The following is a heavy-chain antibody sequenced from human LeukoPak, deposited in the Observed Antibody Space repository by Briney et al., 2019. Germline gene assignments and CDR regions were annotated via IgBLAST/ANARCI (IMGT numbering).Heavy chain of an antibody. CDR2: IYYSGST. J-gene: IGHJ4*02. D-gene: IGHD3-10*01. CDR3: ASVTMVRGTLDY. CDR1: GGSISSYY. V-gene: IGHV4-59*01. Sequence: SETLSLTCTVSGGSISSYYWSWIRQPPGKGLEWIGYIYYSGSTNYNPSLKSRVTISVDTSKNQFSLKLSSVTAADTAVYYCASVTMVRGTLDYWGQGTLVTVSS.